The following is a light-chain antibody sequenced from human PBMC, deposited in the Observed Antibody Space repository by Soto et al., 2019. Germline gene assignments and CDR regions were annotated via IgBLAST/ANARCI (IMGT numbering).Light chain of an antibody. CDR3: QQYNSYS. CDR2: DAS. CDR1: QDISNY. V-gene: IGKV1-33*01. Sequence: DIQMTQSPSSLSASLGDRVTIICQASQDISNYLNWYQQKLGKAPKLLIYDASNLETGVPSRFSGSGSGTDFTFTISSLQPDDFATYYCQQYNSYSFGQGTKVDIK. J-gene: IGKJ1*01.